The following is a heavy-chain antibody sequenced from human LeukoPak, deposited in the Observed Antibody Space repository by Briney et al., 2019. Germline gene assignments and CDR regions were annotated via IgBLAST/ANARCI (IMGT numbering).Heavy chain of an antibody. CDR3: ARHEYSGSYYGLSWFDP. CDR1: GGSISSSGYY. D-gene: IGHD1-26*01. V-gene: IGHV4-39*01. J-gene: IGHJ5*02. CDR2: IYYSGST. Sequence: SETLSLTCTVSGGSISSSGYYWDWIRQPPGKGLEWIASIYYSGSTYYNPSLKSRVTISVDTSKNQLSLKLSSLTAADTAVYYCARHEYSGSYYGLSWFDPWGQGTLVTVSS.